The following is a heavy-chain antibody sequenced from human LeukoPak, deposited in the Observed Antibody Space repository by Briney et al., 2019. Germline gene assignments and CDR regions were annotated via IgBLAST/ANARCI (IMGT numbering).Heavy chain of an antibody. CDR3: ARGTASHVLRFLEWTRNFDY. CDR2: IIPIFGTA. CDR1: GGTFSSYA. V-gene: IGHV1-69*13. D-gene: IGHD3-3*01. Sequence: ASVKVSCKASGGTFSSYAISWVRQAPGQGLEWMGGIIPIFGTANYAQKFQGRVTITADESTSTAYMELSSLRSEDTAVYYCARGTASHVLRFLEWTRNFDYWGPGTLVTVSS. J-gene: IGHJ4*02.